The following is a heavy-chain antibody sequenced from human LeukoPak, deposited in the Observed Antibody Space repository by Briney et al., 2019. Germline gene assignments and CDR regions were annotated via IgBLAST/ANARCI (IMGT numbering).Heavy chain of an antibody. D-gene: IGHD2-15*01. J-gene: IGHJ4*02. V-gene: IGHV4-59*08. Sequence: SETLSLTCTVSGGSISSYYWSWIRQPPGKGLEWIGYMYYSGSTNYNPSLKSRVTISVDTSKCQFSLKLSSVTAADTAVYYCARGYCSGGSCYPTPFYWGQGTLVTVSS. CDR3: ARGYCSGGSCYPTPFY. CDR1: GGSISSYY. CDR2: MYYSGST.